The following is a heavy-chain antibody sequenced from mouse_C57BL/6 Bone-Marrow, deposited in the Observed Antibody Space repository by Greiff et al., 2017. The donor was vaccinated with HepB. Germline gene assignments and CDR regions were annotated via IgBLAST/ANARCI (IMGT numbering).Heavy chain of an antibody. CDR3: ARRGSIYYFDY. V-gene: IGHV5-6*01. CDR2: ISSGGSYT. Sequence: EVHLVESGGDLVKPGGSLKLSCAASGFTFSSYGMSWVRQTPDKRLEWVATISSGGSYTYYPDSVKGRFTISRDNAKNTLYLQMSSLKSEDTAMYYCARRGSIYYFDYWGQGTTLTVSS. CDR1: GFTFSSYG. D-gene: IGHD1-1*01. J-gene: IGHJ2*01.